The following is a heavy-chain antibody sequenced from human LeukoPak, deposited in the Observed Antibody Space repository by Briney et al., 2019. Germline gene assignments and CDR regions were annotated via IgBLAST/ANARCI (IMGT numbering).Heavy chain of an antibody. J-gene: IGHJ4*02. V-gene: IGHV4-34*01. CDR3: ARGRVAARHYFDY. Sequence: SETLSLTCAVYGGSFSGYYWSWIRQPPGKGVEWVGEINHSGSTNYHPSLQSRVTISVDTSKHQLSLKLSSVPAADTAVYYCARGRVAARHYFDYWGQGTLVTVSS. D-gene: IGHD6-6*01. CDR1: GGSFSGYY. CDR2: INHSGST.